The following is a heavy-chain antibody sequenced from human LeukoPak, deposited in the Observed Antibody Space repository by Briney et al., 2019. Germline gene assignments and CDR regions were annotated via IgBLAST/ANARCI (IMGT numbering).Heavy chain of an antibody. CDR3: TINRIDYYMDV. Sequence: GGSLRLSCAASGFTFSGSAMHWVRQASGKGLEWVGRIRSKSNSYATAYAASVKGRFTISRDDSKNTAYLQMNSLKTEDTAVYYCTINRIDYYMDVWGKGTTVTVSS. CDR1: GFTFSGSA. D-gene: IGHD1-14*01. CDR2: IRSKSNSYAT. J-gene: IGHJ6*03. V-gene: IGHV3-73*01.